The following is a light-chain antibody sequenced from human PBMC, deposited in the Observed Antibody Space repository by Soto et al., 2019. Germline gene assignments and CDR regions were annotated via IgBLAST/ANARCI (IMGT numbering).Light chain of an antibody. V-gene: IGLV1-40*01. CDR3: QSYDSSLSGSKV. Sequence: QSVLTQPPSVSGAPGQRVTISCTGSSSNIGAGYDVHWYQQLPGTAHKLLNYGNSNRTSGVPDQFSGSKSGTTAYLAITGLQAEDEADYYCQSYDSSLSGSKVFGTGTKVTVL. CDR2: GNS. J-gene: IGLJ1*01. CDR1: SSNIGAGYD.